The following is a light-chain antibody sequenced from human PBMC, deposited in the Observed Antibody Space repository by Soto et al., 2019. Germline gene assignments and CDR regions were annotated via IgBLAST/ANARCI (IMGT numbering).Light chain of an antibody. V-gene: IGLV2-11*01. J-gene: IGLJ3*02. CDR3: YSYAGSYTWV. CDR1: SSDVGGYNY. Sequence: QSALTQPRSVSGSPGQSVTISCTGTSSDVGGYNYVSWYQQHPGKAPKLMIYDVTKRPSGVPDRFSGSKSGNTASLTISGLQAEDEADYYCYSYAGSYTWVFGGGPKLTVL. CDR2: DVT.